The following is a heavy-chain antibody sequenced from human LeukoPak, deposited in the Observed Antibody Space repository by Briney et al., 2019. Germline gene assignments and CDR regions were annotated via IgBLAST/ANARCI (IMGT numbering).Heavy chain of an antibody. Sequence: PSETLSLTCTVSGGSISSYYWSWIRQPPGKGLEWIGYIYYSGSTNYNPSLKSRVTISVDTSKNQFSLKLSSVTAADTAVYYCASSYYYDCSGYYYFDYWGQGTLVTVSS. J-gene: IGHJ4*02. V-gene: IGHV4-59*08. CDR1: GGSISSYY. CDR3: ASSYYYDCSGYYYFDY. CDR2: IYYSGST. D-gene: IGHD3-22*01.